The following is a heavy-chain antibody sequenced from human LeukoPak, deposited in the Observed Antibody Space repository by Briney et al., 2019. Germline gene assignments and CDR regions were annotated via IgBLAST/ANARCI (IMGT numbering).Heavy chain of an antibody. CDR2: ISGSGGST. CDR1: GFTFSDYY. CDR3: AKVAIDEQWLVSSIYDY. J-gene: IGHJ4*02. V-gene: IGHV3-23*01. Sequence: SGGSLRLSCAASGFTFSDYYMSWIRQAPGKGLEWVSAISGSGGSTYYADSVKGRFTISRDNSKNTLYLQMNSLRAEDTAVYYCAKVAIDEQWLVSSIYDYWGQGTLVTVSS. D-gene: IGHD6-19*01.